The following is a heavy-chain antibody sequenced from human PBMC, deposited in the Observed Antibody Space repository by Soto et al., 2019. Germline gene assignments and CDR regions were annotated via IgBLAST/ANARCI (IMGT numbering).Heavy chain of an antibody. Sequence: QVQLEESGGGVVQPGRSLRLSCAAPGFAFGDYGMHWVRQAPGKGLEWVAIISSDGNNKYYADSVKGRFTISRDNSQNTLFLQMNSLRADDTALYYCAKNHLGKPFYYYYIMDAWGQGTTVTVSS. CDR2: ISSDGNNK. D-gene: IGHD6-13*01. J-gene: IGHJ6*02. CDR1: GFAFGDYG. CDR3: AKNHLGKPFYYYYIMDA. V-gene: IGHV3-30*18.